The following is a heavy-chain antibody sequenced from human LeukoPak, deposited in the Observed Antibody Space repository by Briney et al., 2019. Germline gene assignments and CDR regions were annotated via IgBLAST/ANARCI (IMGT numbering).Heavy chain of an antibody. CDR2: MNPNSGNT. J-gene: IGHJ4*02. CDR1: GYTFTNYD. V-gene: IGHV1-8*03. D-gene: IGHD4-11*01. Sequence: ASVKVSCKASGYTFTNYDINWVRQATGQGLEWMGWMNPNSGNTGYAQKFQGRVTITRNTSISTAYMELSSLRSEDTAVYYCARHYSNYFTYDYWGQGTLVTVSS. CDR3: ARHYSNYFTYDY.